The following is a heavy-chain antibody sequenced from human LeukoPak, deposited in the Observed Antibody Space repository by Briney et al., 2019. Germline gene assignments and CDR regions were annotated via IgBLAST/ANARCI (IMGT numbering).Heavy chain of an antibody. J-gene: IGHJ6*03. CDR3: ATSGIAAAGPYYYYYYMDV. CDR1: GGTFSSYA. Sequence: SVKVSCKASGGTFSSYAISWVRQAPGQGLEWMGGIIPIFGTANYAQKFQGRVTITADESTSTAYMELSSLRSEDTAVYYCATSGIAAAGPYYYYYYMDVWGKGTTVTVSS. CDR2: IIPIFGTA. D-gene: IGHD6-13*01. V-gene: IGHV1-69*13.